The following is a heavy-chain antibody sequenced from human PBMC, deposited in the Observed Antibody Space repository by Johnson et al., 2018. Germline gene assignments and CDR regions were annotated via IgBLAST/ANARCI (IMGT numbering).Heavy chain of an antibody. CDR3: ARAPGSAARYYYYGMDV. V-gene: IGHV3-33*08. CDR1: GFTFSSYG. Sequence: VQLLESGGGVVQPGRSLRLSCAASGFTFSSYGMHWVRQAPGKGLEGVAVIWYDGSNKYYADSVKGRFTISRDNSKNTLYLQINSLRAEDTAVYYCARAPGSAARYYYYGMDVWGQGTTVTVSS. D-gene: IGHD2-2*01. CDR2: IWYDGSNK. J-gene: IGHJ6*02.